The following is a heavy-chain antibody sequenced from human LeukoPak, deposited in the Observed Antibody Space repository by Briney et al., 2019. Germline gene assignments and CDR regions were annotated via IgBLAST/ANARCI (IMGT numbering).Heavy chain of an antibody. J-gene: IGHJ4*02. CDR1: GFSFSSYW. V-gene: IGHV3-7*01. Sequence: GGSLRLSCAASGFSFSSYWMSWVRQAPGKGLEWVANINPDGSNMLYVGSVKGRFTISRDNAKNSLYLQMNNLRAEDTAGDCGGSGFLQWLYWGQGTLVTVSS. CDR2: INPDGSNM. CDR3: GSGFLQWLY. D-gene: IGHD3-3*01.